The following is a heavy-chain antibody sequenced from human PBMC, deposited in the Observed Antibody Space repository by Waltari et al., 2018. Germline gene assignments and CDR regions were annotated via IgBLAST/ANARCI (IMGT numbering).Heavy chain of an antibody. CDR1: GGSISNYY. V-gene: IGHV4-59*08. Sequence: QVQLQESGPGLVKPSETLSLTCTVTGGSISNYYWSWLRQSQGKGLEWIGSIYYSGSTNYNPSLKSRVTLSVDTSKNHFSLKLSSVTAADTALYYCARQGHYDFWTGYYLFDYWGQGTLVTVSS. J-gene: IGHJ4*02. D-gene: IGHD3-3*01. CDR2: IYYSGST. CDR3: ARQGHYDFWTGYYLFDY.